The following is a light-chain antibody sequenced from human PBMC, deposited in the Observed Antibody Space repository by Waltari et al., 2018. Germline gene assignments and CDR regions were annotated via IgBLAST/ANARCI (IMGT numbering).Light chain of an antibody. J-gene: IGLJ1*01. Sequence: QSALTQPASVSGSPGQSITISCTGTSSDVGNFNLVSWYQQYPGKAPNLMIYEVNTPPSGVSNRCSGSKSGNTASLTISGLQAEDEADYYCSSYTISSTYVFGTGTKVTVL. V-gene: IGLV2-23*02. CDR2: EVN. CDR1: SSDVGNFNL. CDR3: SSYTISSTYV.